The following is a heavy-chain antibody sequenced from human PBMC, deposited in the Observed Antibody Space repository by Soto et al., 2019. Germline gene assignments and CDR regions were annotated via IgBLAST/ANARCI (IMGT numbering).Heavy chain of an antibody. CDR2: IYYSGST. Sequence: SETLSLTCTVSGGSISSGDYYWSWIRQPPGKGLEWIGYIYYSGSTYYNPSLKSRVTISVDTSKNQFSLKLSSVTAADTAVYYCAREAAARRSRGPFDYWGQGTLVTVSS. V-gene: IGHV4-30-4*01. CDR1: GGSISSGDYY. CDR3: AREAAARRSRGPFDY. J-gene: IGHJ4*02. D-gene: IGHD6-6*01.